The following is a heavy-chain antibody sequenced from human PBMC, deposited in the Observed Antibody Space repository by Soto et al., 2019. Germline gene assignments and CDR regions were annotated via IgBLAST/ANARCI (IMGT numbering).Heavy chain of an antibody. CDR1: GDSVSSNSAG. V-gene: IGHV6-1*01. CDR2: TYYKSKWNN. J-gene: IGHJ6*02. Sequence: QTLSLTCVISGDSVSSNSAGLNWIRQSPSRGLEWLGRTYYKSKWNNDYALSVKSRITINPDTSKNQFSLHLYSVTPEDTAVYYCTGITWFRGMDVWGQGTPVTVSS. D-gene: IGHD3-10*01. CDR3: TGITWFRGMDV.